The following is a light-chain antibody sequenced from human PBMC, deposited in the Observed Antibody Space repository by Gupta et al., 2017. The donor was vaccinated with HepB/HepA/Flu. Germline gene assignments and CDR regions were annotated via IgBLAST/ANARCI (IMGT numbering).Light chain of an antibody. J-gene: IGKJ4*01. V-gene: IGKV3-11*01. CDR3: QQRSNWPFT. CDR1: QSVSIH. Sequence: EIVLTQSPATLSLSPGERATLPCRASQSVSIHLDWYQQKPGQAPRLLIYDASNRATGIPARFSGSGSGTDFTLTISSLEPEDFAVYYCQQRSNWPFTFGGGTKLEIK. CDR2: DAS.